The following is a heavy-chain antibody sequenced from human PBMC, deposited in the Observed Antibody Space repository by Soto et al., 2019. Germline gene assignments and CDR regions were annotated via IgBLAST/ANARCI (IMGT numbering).Heavy chain of an antibody. CDR1: GFTFSSYG. Sequence: QVQLVESGGGVVQPGRSLRLSCAASGFTFSSYGMHWVRQAPGKGLEWVAVISYDGSNKYYADSVKGRFTISRDNSKNMLYLQMNSLRAEDTAVYYCAKDLSVVVVAATALDYWGQGTLVTVSS. D-gene: IGHD2-15*01. V-gene: IGHV3-30*18. J-gene: IGHJ4*02. CDR2: ISYDGSNK. CDR3: AKDLSVVVVAATALDY.